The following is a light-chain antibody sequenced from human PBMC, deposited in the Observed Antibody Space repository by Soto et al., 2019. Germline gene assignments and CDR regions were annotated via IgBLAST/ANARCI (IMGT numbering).Light chain of an antibody. Sequence: IRGTQSPPSLSATVGARVTITCRASQSISSYLNWYQQKPGKAPKLLIYAASSLQSGVPSRFSGSGSGTEFTLTISSLQSVDFAVYSCQQDNNWPWTVGQGTKVDIK. V-gene: IGKV1-39*01. J-gene: IGKJ1*01. CDR3: QQDNNWPWT. CDR1: QSISSY. CDR2: AAS.